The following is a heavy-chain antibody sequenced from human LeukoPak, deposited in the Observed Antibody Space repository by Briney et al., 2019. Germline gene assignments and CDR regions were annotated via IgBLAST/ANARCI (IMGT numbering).Heavy chain of an antibody. D-gene: IGHD3-22*01. CDR3: ARDYYDSRAVGY. J-gene: IGHJ4*02. CDR2: IIPIFGTA. V-gene: IGHV1-69*06. Sequence: SVKVSCKASGGTFSSYAISWVRQAPGQGLEWMGGIIPIFGTANYAQKFQGRVTITADKSTSTAYMELSSLRSEDTAVYYCARDYYDSRAVGYWGQGTLVTVSS. CDR1: GGTFSSYA.